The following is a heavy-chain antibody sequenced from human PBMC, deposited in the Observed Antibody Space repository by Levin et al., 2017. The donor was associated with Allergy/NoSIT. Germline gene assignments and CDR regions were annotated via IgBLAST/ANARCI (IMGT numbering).Heavy chain of an antibody. CDR1: GFTFSSYG. J-gene: IGHJ4*02. D-gene: IGHD3-10*01. Sequence: QSGGSLRLSCAASGFTFSSYGMHWVRQAPGKGLEWVAVIWYDGSNKYYADSVKGRFTISRDNSKNTLYLQMNSLRAEDTAVYYCARDSDYGSLAPGYYFDYWGQGTLVTVSS. V-gene: IGHV3-33*01. CDR3: ARDSDYGSLAPGYYFDY. CDR2: IWYDGSNK.